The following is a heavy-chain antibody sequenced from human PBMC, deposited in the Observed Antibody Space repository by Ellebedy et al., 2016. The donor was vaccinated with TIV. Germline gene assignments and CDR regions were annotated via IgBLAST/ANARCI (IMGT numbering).Heavy chain of an antibody. CDR2: IYYSGST. CDR1: GGSFSGYY. D-gene: IGHD3-16*01. V-gene: IGHV4-39*01. J-gene: IGHJ2*01. Sequence: SETLSLXXAVYGGSFSGYYWGWIRQPPGKGLEWIGSIYYSGSTYYNPSLKSRVTISVDTSKNQFSLKLSSVTAADTAVYYCASRTWGDRGYFDLWGRGTLVTVSS. CDR3: ASRTWGDRGYFDL.